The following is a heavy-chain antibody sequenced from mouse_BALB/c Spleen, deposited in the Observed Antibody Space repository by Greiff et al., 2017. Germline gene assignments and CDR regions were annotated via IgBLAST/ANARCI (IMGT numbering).Heavy chain of an antibody. CDR1: GYSITSDYA. J-gene: IGHJ1*01. V-gene: IGHV3-2*02. D-gene: IGHD1-1*01. Sequence: EVQLQQSGPGLVKPSQSLSLTCTVTGYSITSDYAWNWIRQFPGNKLEWMGYISYSGSTSYNPSLKSRISITRDTSKNQFFLQLNSVTTEDTATYYCARAYYGSSYAYWYFDVWGAGTTVTVSS. CDR3: ARAYYGSSYAYWYFDV. CDR2: ISYSGST.